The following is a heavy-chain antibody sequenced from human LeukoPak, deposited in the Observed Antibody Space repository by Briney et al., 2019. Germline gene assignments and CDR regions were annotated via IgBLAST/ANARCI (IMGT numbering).Heavy chain of an antibody. D-gene: IGHD2-2*01. Sequence: PGGSLRLSCAASGFTFDDYAMHWVRQAPGKGLEWVSGISWNSGSIGYADSVKGRFTIFRDNAKNSLYLQMNSLRAEDTAVYYCAKGLGSSWRTMDVWGKGTTVTVSS. CDR2: ISWNSGSI. CDR1: GFTFDDYA. CDR3: AKGLGSSWRTMDV. J-gene: IGHJ6*04. V-gene: IGHV3-9*01.